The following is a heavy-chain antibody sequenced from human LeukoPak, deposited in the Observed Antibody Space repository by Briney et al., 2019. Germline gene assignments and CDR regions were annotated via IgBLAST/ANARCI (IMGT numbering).Heavy chain of an antibody. J-gene: IGHJ4*02. V-gene: IGHV3-64*01. CDR2: ISSNGGST. D-gene: IGHD6-6*01. CDR1: GFTFSSYA. CDR3: ARGGGQSIAARRFDN. Sequence: GGSLRLSCAASGFTFSSYAMHWVRQAPGKGLEYVSAISSNGGSTYYANSVKGRFTISRDNSKNTLYLQMGSLRAEDMAVYYCARGGGQSIAARRFDNWGQGTLVTVSS.